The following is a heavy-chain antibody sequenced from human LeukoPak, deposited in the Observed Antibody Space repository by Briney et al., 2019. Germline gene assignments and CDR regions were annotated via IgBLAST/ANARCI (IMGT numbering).Heavy chain of an antibody. CDR2: MNPNSGNT. CDR3: ARGATVTTPYYYYYYMDV. V-gene: IGHV1-8*01. D-gene: IGHD4-11*01. Sequence: ASVKVSCKASGYTFTTYDINWVRQAPGQGLEWMGWMNPNSGNTGYAQKFQGRVTITRNTSISTAYMELSSLRSEDTAVYYCARGATVTTPYYYYYYMDVWGKGTTVTVSS. J-gene: IGHJ6*03. CDR1: GYTFTTYD.